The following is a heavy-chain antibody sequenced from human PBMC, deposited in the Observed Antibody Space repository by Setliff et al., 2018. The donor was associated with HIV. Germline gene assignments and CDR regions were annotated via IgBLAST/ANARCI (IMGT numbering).Heavy chain of an antibody. CDR1: GGTFSSYG. CDR3: ASPTAIPH. V-gene: IGHV1-69*05. Sequence: AASVKVSCKASGGTFSSYGISWVRQAPGQGLERMGGIIPMFGTGFYAQKFRDRVTITRDTSASTAYMELSSLRPEDTAVYYCASPTAIPHWGQGTLVTVSS. J-gene: IGHJ4*02. D-gene: IGHD2-21*02. CDR2: IIPMFGTG.